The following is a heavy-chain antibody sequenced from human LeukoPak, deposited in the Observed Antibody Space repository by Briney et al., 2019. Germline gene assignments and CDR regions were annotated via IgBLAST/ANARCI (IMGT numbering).Heavy chain of an antibody. J-gene: IGHJ6*03. CDR1: GFTFSSYW. CDR3: ASAPPRPYYYMDV. V-gene: IGHV3-74*01. D-gene: IGHD6-13*01. CDR2: INSDGSST. Sequence: GGSLRLSCAASGFTFSSYWMHWVRQAPGKGLVWVSRINSDGSSTIYADSVKGRFTISRDNAKNTLYLQMNSLRAEDTAMYYCASAPPRPYYYMDVWGKGTTVTISS.